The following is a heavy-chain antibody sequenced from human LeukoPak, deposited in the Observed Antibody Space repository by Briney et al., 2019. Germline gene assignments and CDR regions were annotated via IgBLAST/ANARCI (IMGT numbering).Heavy chain of an antibody. Sequence: SQTLSLTCAVSGGSISSGGYSWSWIRQPPGKGLEWIGYIYHSGSTYYNPSLKSRVTISVDRSKNQFSLKLSSVTAADTAVYYCARDRSHRLLWFGELLGSGWFDPWGQGTLVTVSS. V-gene: IGHV4-30-2*01. CDR2: IYHSGST. J-gene: IGHJ5*02. CDR3: ARDRSHRLLWFGELLGSGWFDP. D-gene: IGHD3-10*01. CDR1: GGSISSGGYS.